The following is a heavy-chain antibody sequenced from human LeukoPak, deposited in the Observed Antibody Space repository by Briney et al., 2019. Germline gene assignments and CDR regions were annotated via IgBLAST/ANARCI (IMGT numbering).Heavy chain of an antibody. D-gene: IGHD3-10*01. V-gene: IGHV3-30*18. CDR2: ISSDGSRK. Sequence: GRSLTLSCVASGLTFGIKSLHWVRQPPGRGMEWVSFISSDGSRKYYGDLVEGRFTVSRDNSMHTLYLQVDTLRAEDTAMYYCAKGDGSGSFLIDYWGQGTLVTVSS. CDR3: AKGDGSGSFLIDY. J-gene: IGHJ4*02. CDR1: GLTFGIKS.